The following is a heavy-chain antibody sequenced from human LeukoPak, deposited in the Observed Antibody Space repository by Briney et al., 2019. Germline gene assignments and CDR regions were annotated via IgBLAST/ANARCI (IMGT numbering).Heavy chain of an antibody. CDR1: GYTFTGYY. CDR3: ARGYYDSSGYSTLGY. CDR2: INPNSGGT. Sequence: ASVKVSCKASGYTFTGYYMHWVRQAPGQGLEWMGWINPNSGGTNYAQKFQGRDTMTRDTSISTAYMELSRLRSDDTAVYYCARGYYDSSGYSTLGYWGQGTLVTVSS. D-gene: IGHD3-22*01. V-gene: IGHV1-2*02. J-gene: IGHJ4*02.